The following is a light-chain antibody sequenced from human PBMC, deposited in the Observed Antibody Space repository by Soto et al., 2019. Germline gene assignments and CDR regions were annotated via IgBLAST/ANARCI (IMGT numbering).Light chain of an antibody. V-gene: IGKV3-15*01. CDR2: GAS. CDR3: QQYNNWPLT. Sequence: ERVMTQSPGTLSVSPGERATLSCRASQSVSKNLAWYQRKHGQAPRLLIYGASTRAAGIPARFSGSGSGTEFTLTISSLQSEDFGVYYCQQYNNWPLTYGGGTTVEIK. CDR1: QSVSKN. J-gene: IGKJ4*01.